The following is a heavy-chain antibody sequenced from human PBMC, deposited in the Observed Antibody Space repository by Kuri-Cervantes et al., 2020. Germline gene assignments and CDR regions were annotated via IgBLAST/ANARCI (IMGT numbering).Heavy chain of an antibody. V-gene: IGHV3-7*01. Sequence: GGSLRLSCAASGFTFSAYWMSWVRQGPGRGLEWVANIKPDGNEKYYVDSVKGRFTISRDNAKNSLYLQMNSLRDEDTAVYYCARDFDDSSGYYETYFDHWGQGTLVTVSS. CDR1: GFTFSAYW. CDR3: ARDFDDSSGYYETYFDH. D-gene: IGHD3-22*01. CDR2: IKPDGNEK. J-gene: IGHJ4*02.